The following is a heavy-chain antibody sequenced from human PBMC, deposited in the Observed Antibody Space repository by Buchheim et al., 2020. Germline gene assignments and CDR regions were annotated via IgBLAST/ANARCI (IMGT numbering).Heavy chain of an antibody. Sequence: QVQLQESGPGLVKPSETLSLTCTVSGGSISSYYWSWIRQPPGKGLEWIGYIYYSGSTNYNPSLKSRVTISVDTSKNQFSLKLSSVTAADTAVYYCARGFGYCSGGSCRKYYFDYWGQGTL. CDR1: GGSISSYY. CDR2: IYYSGST. CDR3: ARGFGYCSGGSCRKYYFDY. D-gene: IGHD2-15*01. V-gene: IGHV4-59*01. J-gene: IGHJ4*02.